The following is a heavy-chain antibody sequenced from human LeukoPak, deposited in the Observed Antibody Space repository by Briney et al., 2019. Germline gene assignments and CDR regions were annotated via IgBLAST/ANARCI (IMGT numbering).Heavy chain of an antibody. D-gene: IGHD3-22*01. CDR1: GFTFSSYG. V-gene: IGHV3-33*01. Sequence: GGSLRLSCAASGFTFSSYGMHWVRQAPGEGLEWVAVIWYDGSNKYYADSVKGRFTISRDNSKNTLYLQMNSLRAEDTAVYYCARGGYYYDSSGPLDYWGQGTLVTVSS. J-gene: IGHJ4*02. CDR2: IWYDGSNK. CDR3: ARGGYYYDSSGPLDY.